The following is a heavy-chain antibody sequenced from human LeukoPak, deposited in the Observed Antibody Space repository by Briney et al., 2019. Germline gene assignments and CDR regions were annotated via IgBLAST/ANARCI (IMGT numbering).Heavy chain of an antibody. Sequence: PSETLSLTCAVYGGSFSGYYWSWIRQPPGKGLEWIGEINHSGSTNYNPSLKSRVTISVDTSKNQFSLKLSSVTAADTAVYYCAREGRYGGNMDYWGQGTLVTVSS. CDR3: AREGRYGGNMDY. D-gene: IGHD4-23*01. J-gene: IGHJ4*02. CDR2: INHSGST. CDR1: GGSFSGYY. V-gene: IGHV4-34*01.